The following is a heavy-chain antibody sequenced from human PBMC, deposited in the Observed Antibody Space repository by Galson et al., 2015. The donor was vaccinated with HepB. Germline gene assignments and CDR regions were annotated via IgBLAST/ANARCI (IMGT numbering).Heavy chain of an antibody. V-gene: IGHV3-23*01. J-gene: IGHJ4*02. Sequence: SLRLSCAASGFTFSSYAMSWVRQAPGKGLEWVSAISGSGGSTYYADSVKGRFTISRDNSKNTLYLQMNSLRAEDTAVYYCAKALRNYYDSSGYSYDYWGQGTLVTVSS. CDR2: ISGSGGST. CDR3: AKALRNYYDSSGYSYDY. D-gene: IGHD3-22*01. CDR1: GFTFSSYA.